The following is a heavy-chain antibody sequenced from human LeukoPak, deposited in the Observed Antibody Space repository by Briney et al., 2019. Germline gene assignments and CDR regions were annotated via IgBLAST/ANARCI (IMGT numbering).Heavy chain of an antibody. V-gene: IGHV3-30*02. CDR2: IRYDGSNK. J-gene: IGHJ6*03. CDR3: AKAAVGGTYYYYYMDV. Sequence: GGSLRLSCAASGFTFSSYGMHWVRQAPGKGLEWAAFIRYDGSNKYYADSVKGRFTISRDNSKNTLYLQMNSLRAEDTAVYYCAKAAVGGTYYYYYMDVWGRGTTVTVSS. CDR1: GFTFSSYG. D-gene: IGHD1-26*01.